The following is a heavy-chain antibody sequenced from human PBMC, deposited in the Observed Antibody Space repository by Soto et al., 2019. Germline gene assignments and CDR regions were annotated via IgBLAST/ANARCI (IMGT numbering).Heavy chain of an antibody. CDR1: GGTFSNYA. J-gene: IGHJ6*02. Sequence: QVQLVQSGAEVKKPGSSVKVSCKASGGTFSNYAMSWVRQAPGQGLEWMGGIIPIFGTANYAQKFQGRVTITADESTSTAYLELSSLRSEDTAVYYCARGMVRFLDSLGVDVWGQGTTVTVSS. CDR3: ARGMVRFLDSLGVDV. CDR2: IIPIFGTA. D-gene: IGHD3-3*01. V-gene: IGHV1-69*12.